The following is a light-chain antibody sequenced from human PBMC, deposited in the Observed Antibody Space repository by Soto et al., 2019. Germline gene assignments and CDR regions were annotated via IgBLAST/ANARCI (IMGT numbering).Light chain of an antibody. CDR2: KAS. J-gene: IGKJ1*01. Sequence: DIQMTQSPSTLSASVGDRVTITCRARQSISIWLAWYQQKPGKAPKLLIYKASSLESGVPSRFSGSGSGTEFTLTISSLQPDDFATYYCQQYNSYSRTFGQGTKVEIK. CDR1: QSISIW. V-gene: IGKV1-5*03. CDR3: QQYNSYSRT.